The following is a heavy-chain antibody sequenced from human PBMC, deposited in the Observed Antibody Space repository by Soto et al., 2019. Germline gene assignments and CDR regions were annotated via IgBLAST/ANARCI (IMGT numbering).Heavy chain of an antibody. CDR1: GHSMSCDVW. D-gene: IGHD2-15*01. CDR2: TKSTGRT. V-gene: IGHV4-28*01. CDR3: ARKIGGNAPFDD. Sequence: QVQLRESGPGLVKPSDTLSLTCVVSGHSMSCDVWWGWIRQPPGRGLEWIGYTKSTGRTHFNPSLASRVGMSVDPPRNQLSLKLSPVTAGDTAVYYCARKIGGNAPFDDWGQGTLVTVSA. J-gene: IGHJ4*02.